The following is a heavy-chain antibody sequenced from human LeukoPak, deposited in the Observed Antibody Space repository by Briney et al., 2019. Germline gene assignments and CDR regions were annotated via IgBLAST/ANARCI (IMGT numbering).Heavy chain of an antibody. J-gene: IGHJ3*02. CDR1: GDSVSSNSAA. V-gene: IGHV6-1*01. CDR3: ARGSSGWVSAFDI. CDR2: TYYRSKWYN. D-gene: IGHD6-19*01. Sequence: SQTLSLTCAISGDSVSSNSAAWTWIRQSPSRGLEWLGRTYYRSKWYNDCAVSVKSRIIINPNTSKNQFSLQLKSVTPEDTAVYYCARGSSGWVSAFDIWGQGTMVTVSS.